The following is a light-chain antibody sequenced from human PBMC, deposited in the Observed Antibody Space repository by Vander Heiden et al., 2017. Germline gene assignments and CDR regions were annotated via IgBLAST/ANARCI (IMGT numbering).Light chain of an antibody. J-gene: IGLJ2*01. CDR2: LTSDGSH. Sequence: QLVLTQSPSASAYLGASVKLTCTLSSGHSSYALAGHQQAPEKGPRYLMELTSDGSHSKGVGIPVRFSASSSCAERYLTISSLQSEAEAYYYCHTWGTGIQVFGGGTKLTVL. V-gene: IGLV4-69*01. CDR3: HTWGTGIQV. CDR1: SGHSSYA.